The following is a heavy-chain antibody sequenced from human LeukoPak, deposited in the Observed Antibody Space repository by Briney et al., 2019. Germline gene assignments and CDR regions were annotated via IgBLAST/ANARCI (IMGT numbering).Heavy chain of an antibody. CDR1: GYTFTSYW. Sequence: GESLKISCQGSGYTFTSYWIGWVRQMPGKGLEWMGIIQPSDSDTRYSPSFQGQVIISVDKSISTAYLQWSSLKASDTAMYFCARRETTVTRYYYGLDVWGQGTTVTVSS. V-gene: IGHV5-51*01. CDR3: ARRETTVTRYYYGLDV. J-gene: IGHJ6*02. CDR2: IQPSDSDT. D-gene: IGHD4-11*01.